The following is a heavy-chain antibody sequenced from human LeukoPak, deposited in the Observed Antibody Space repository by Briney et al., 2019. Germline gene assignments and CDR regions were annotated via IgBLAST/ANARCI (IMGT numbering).Heavy chain of an antibody. J-gene: IGHJ1*01. CDR2: ISWDGGST. CDR1: GFTFDDYT. V-gene: IGHV3-43*01. Sequence: PGGSLRLSCAASGFTFDDYTMHWVRQAPGKGLEWVSLISWDGGSTYYADSVKGRFTISRDNSKNSLYLQMNSLRTEDTALYYCAKASTAAAGEYFQHWGQGTLVTVSS. D-gene: IGHD6-13*01. CDR3: AKASTAAAGEYFQH.